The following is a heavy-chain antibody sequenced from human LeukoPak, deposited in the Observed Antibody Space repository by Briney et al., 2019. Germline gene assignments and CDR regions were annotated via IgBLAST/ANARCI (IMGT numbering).Heavy chain of an antibody. CDR1: GGIFSSYP. CDR2: IIPLLGIV. CDR3: ASRYYDSSGYYQYYFDY. Sequence: SVKVSCKASGGIFSSYPISWVRQAPGQGLELMGRIIPLLGIVNYAQKFQGRVTITADKSTSTAYMELSSLRSEDTAVYYCASRYYDSSGYYQYYFDYWGQGTLVTVSS. V-gene: IGHV1-69*02. J-gene: IGHJ4*02. D-gene: IGHD3-22*01.